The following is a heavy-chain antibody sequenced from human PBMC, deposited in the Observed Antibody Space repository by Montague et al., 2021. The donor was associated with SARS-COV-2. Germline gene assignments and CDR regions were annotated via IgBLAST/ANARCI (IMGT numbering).Heavy chain of an antibody. CDR3: ARDSYLSGFDY. Sequence: SLRLSCAASGFTFSSYGMHWVRQAPGKGLEWVAVMSYDGSNKYYADSVKGRFTISRDNSENTLYLQMNSLRVEDTAVYYCARDSYLSGFDYWGQGTLVTVSS. D-gene: IGHD3-10*01. CDR2: MSYDGSNK. J-gene: IGHJ4*02. CDR1: GFTFSSYG. V-gene: IGHV3-30-3*01.